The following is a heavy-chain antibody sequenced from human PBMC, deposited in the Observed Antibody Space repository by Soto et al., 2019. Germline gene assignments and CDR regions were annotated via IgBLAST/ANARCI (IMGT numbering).Heavy chain of an antibody. CDR3: ARESSGNSSGWIYYYYYGMDA. V-gene: IGHV4-38-2*02. D-gene: IGHD3-22*01. CDR2: IYHSGST. Sequence: SETLSLTCAVSGYSISSGYYWGWIRQPPGKGLEWIGSIYHSGSTYYNPSLKSRVTISVDTSKNQFSLKLSSVTAADTAVYYCARESSGNSSGWIYYYYYGMDAWGQGTTVTVS. CDR1: GYSISSGYY. J-gene: IGHJ6*02.